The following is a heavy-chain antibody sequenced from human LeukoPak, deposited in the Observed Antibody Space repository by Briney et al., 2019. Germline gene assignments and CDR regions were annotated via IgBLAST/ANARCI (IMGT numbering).Heavy chain of an antibody. CDR3: ARALNDYYDSSGYYFE. V-gene: IGHV4-38-2*02. D-gene: IGHD3-22*01. CDR2: IYTSGST. CDR1: GYSISSGYY. Sequence: SETLSLTCTVSGYSISSGYYWGWIRQPPGKGLEWIGRIYTSGSTNYNPSLKSRVTISVDTSKNQFSLKLSSVTAADTAVYYCARALNDYYDSSGYYFEWGQGTLVTVSS. J-gene: IGHJ4*02.